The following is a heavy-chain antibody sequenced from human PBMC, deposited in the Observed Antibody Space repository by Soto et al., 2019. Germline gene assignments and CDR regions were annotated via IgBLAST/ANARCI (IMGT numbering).Heavy chain of an antibody. D-gene: IGHD6-25*01. CDR3: ARDRGHAFDF. V-gene: IGHV1-18*01. CDR2: ISANSGNT. J-gene: IGHJ3*01. CDR1: GYTCTSQG. Sequence: ASVKFSCKASGYTCTSQGLSWLRQAPGQGLEWMGLISANSGNTSYAQKLQGRLTLTRDTSTTTAYMELRSLTSDDTAVYYCARDRGHAFDFWGQGTMVTVSS.